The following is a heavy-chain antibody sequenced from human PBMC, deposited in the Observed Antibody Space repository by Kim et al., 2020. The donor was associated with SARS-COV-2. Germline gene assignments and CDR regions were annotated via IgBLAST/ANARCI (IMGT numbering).Heavy chain of an antibody. CDR3: ASPSTYYDSSGYYYSTRGLFDY. D-gene: IGHD3-22*01. J-gene: IGHJ4*02. V-gene: IGHV4-39*01. CDR2: IYYSGST. Sequence: SETLSLTCTVSGGSISSSSYYWGWIRQPPGKGLEWIGSIYYSGSTYYNPSLKSRVTISVDTSKNQFSLKLSSVTAADTAVYYCASPSTYYDSSGYYYSTRGLFDYWGQGTLVTVSS. CDR1: GGSISSSSYY.